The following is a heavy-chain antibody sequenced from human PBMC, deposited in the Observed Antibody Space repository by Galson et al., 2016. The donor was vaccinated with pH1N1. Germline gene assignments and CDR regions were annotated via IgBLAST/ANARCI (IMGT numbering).Heavy chain of an antibody. J-gene: IGHJ4*02. Sequence: SLRLSCAASGFTFSKHWMHWVRQVPGKGLVWVSHINSDGSTTNYAGSVKGRFTISRDNAKNTLSLQMNSLGVEDTAVYYCARGNKGLDYWGRGILVTVSS. CDR1: GFTFSKHW. CDR2: INSDGSTT. V-gene: IGHV3-74*01. D-gene: IGHD2/OR15-2a*01. CDR3: ARGNKGLDY.